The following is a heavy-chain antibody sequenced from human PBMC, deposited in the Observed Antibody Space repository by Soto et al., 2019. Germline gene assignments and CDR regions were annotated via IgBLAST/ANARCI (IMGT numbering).Heavy chain of an antibody. CDR1: GFTFDDYG. D-gene: IGHD3-22*01. J-gene: IGHJ4*02. CDR2: INWNGGST. CDR3: ARDPLADSSGYYYSGNYFDY. V-gene: IGHV3-20*04. Sequence: GGSLRLSCAASGFTFDDYGMSWVRQAPGKGLEWVSGINWNGGSTGYADSVKGRFTISRDNAKNSPYLQMNSLRAEDTALYYCARDPLADSSGYYYSGNYFDYWGQGTLVTVSS.